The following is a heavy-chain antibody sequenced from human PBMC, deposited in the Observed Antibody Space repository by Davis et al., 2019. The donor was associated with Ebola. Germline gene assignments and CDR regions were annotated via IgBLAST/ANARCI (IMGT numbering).Heavy chain of an antibody. D-gene: IGHD3-10*01. J-gene: IGHJ6*04. CDR2: TYYNSKWYS. CDR3: ARGWFRGGMDV. CDR1: GDSVSIGG. V-gene: IGHV6-1*01. Sequence: HSQTLSLTCAISGDSVSIGGWNWIRQSPSRGLEWLGRTYYNSKWYSDYAVSVKSRITINPDTSKNQFSLQLNSVTPEDTALYYCARGWFRGGMDVWGEGTTVTVSS.